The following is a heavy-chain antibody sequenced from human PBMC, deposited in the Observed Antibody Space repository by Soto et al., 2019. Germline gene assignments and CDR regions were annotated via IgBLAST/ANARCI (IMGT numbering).Heavy chain of an antibody. CDR3: VHQDCNNIRDYGDL. J-gene: IGHJ2*01. Sequence: QITVKESGPKLVKPSQPLTLTCAFSGFSLSTSGVGVGWVRQPPGKAPEWLALIYWDDDKRYRPSLKSRLSITKDTSKDQVVFTMTDMDPVDTATYYGVHQDCNNIRDYGDLWGGGTPVTVSS. CDR2: IYWDDDK. V-gene: IGHV2-5*02. D-gene: IGHD4-17*01. CDR1: GFSLSTSGVG.